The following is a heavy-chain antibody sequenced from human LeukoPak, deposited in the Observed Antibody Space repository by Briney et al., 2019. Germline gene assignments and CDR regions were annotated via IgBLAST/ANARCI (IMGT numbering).Heavy chain of an antibody. CDR2: ITSDGST. Sequence: GGSLRLSCAASGFTFRSYAMSWVRQAPGKGLEWVSAITSDGSTYYADSVKGRFTISRDNSKYTLYLRMESLRAEDTAVYYCAKDVNRWAFDIWGQGTMVTVSS. CDR1: GFTFRSYA. CDR3: AKDVNRWAFDI. J-gene: IGHJ3*02. V-gene: IGHV3-23*01. D-gene: IGHD1-14*01.